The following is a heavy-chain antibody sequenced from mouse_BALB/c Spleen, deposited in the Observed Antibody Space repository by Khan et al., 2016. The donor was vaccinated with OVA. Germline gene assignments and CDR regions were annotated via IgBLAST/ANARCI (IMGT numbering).Heavy chain of an antibody. V-gene: IGHV5-6*01. CDR2: ISSAGTYT. CDR1: GFTFSTYG. CDR3: ARHWVGIMDY. J-gene: IGHJ4*01. D-gene: IGHD1-1*01. Sequence: EVELVESGGDLVKPGGSLKLSCAASGFTFSTYGMSWVRQTPDKRLEWVATISSAGTYTYYSDSVKGRFTISRDNAKNTLYLQMNSLRSEDTAMYYCARHWVGIMDYWGQGTSLTVS.